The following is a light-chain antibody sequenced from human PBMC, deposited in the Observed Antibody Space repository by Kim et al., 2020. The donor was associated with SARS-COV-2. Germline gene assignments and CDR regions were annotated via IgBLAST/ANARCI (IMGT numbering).Light chain of an antibody. V-gene: IGKV1-6*01. J-gene: IGKJ1*01. Sequence: AIQMTQSPSSLSASVGGRVSISCRASHDISNDLAWYQQKPGKAPKLLIYGASTLQTGVPSRFSGSRSGTDFTLTITSLQPEDFATYYCLQDYSYPWTFGQGTKVDIK. CDR2: GAS. CDR1: HDISND. CDR3: LQDYSYPWT.